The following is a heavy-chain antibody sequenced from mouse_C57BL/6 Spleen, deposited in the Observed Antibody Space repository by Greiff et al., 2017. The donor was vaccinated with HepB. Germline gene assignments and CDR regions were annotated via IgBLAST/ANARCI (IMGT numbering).Heavy chain of an antibody. CDR3: ARGRQLRAGYFDY. V-gene: IGHV1-52*01. D-gene: IGHD3-2*02. CDR1: GYTFTSYW. Sequence: QVQLQQPGAELVRPGSSVKLSCKASGYTFTSYWMHWVKQRPIQGLEWIGNIDPSDSETHYNQKFKDKATLTVDTSSSTAYMQLSSLTSEDSAVYYCARGRQLRAGYFDYWGQGTTLTVSS. CDR2: IDPSDSET. J-gene: IGHJ2*01.